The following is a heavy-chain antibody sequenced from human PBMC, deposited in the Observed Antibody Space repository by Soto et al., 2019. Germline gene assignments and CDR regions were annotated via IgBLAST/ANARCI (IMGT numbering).Heavy chain of an antibody. D-gene: IGHD3-22*01. J-gene: IGHJ4*02. V-gene: IGHV3-30*18. Sequence: GGSLRLSCAASGFTFSSYGMHWVRQAPGKGLEWVAVISYDGSNKYYADSVKGRFTISRDNSKNTLYLQMNSLRAEDTAVYYCAKVDGDYYDSSGYYFFDYWGQGTLVTVSS. CDR1: GFTFSSYG. CDR3: AKVDGDYYDSSGYYFFDY. CDR2: ISYDGSNK.